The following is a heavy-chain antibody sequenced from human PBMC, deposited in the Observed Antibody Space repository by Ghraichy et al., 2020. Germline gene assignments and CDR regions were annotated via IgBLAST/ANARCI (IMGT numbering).Heavy chain of an antibody. CDR1: GFTFSTYG. CDR2: IRYDGSNK. J-gene: IGHJ6*02. CDR3: AGLRKQPASNFHYGMDV. V-gene: IGHV3-30*02. Sequence: GGSLRLSCAASGFTFSTYGMHWARQAPGKGLEWVSFIRYDGSNKYYTDSVKGRFTTSRDNSKNTLYLQLNSLRAEDTAVYFCAGLRKQPASNFHYGMDVGGQGTRVTVSS. D-gene: IGHD6-13*01.